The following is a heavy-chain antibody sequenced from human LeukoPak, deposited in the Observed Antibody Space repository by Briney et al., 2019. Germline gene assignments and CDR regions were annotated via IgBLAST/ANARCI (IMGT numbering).Heavy chain of an antibody. Sequence: SETLSLTCTVSGGSMSSYYWSWIRQPAGKGLEWIGRIYTSGSTNYNPSLKSRVTISVDTSKNQFSLRLSSVTAADTAVYYCARGQNIVGAKGNWFDPWGQGTLVTVSS. D-gene: IGHD1-26*01. V-gene: IGHV4-4*07. CDR1: GGSMSSYY. CDR3: ARGQNIVGAKGNWFDP. CDR2: IYTSGST. J-gene: IGHJ5*02.